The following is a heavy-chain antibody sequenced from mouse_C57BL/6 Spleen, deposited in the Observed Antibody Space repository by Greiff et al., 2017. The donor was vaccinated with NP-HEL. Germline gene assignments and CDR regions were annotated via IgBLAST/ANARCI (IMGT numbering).Heavy chain of an antibody. CDR1: GFSLTSYG. V-gene: IGHV2-2*01. D-gene: IGHD1-1*01. Sequence: VQLVESGPGLVQPSQCLSITCTVSGFSLTSYGVHWVRQSPGKGLEWLGVIWSGGSTDYNAAFISRLSISKDNSKSQVFFKMNSLQADDTAIYYCARNYYYGSSHWYFDVWGTGTTVTVSS. CDR3: ARNYYYGSSHWYFDV. J-gene: IGHJ1*03. CDR2: IWSGGST.